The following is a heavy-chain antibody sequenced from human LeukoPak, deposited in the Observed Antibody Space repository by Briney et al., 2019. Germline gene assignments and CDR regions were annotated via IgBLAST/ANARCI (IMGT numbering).Heavy chain of an antibody. J-gene: IGHJ4*02. CDR2: IHDDGGTS. D-gene: IGHD3-10*01. Sequence: PGGSLRLSCAASGFAFSSYAMSWLRRAPGKGLEWVSTIHDDGGTSYYADSVKGRFTISRDNSRNTLNLQMNGLRAEDTALYYCARDWRSQGKDTSESYYAPLDYWGQGTQVTVSS. V-gene: IGHV3-23*01. CDR3: ARDWRSQGKDTSESYYAPLDY. CDR1: GFAFSSYA.